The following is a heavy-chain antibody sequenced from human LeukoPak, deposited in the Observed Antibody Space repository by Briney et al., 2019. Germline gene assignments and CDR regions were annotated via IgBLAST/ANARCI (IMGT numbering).Heavy chain of an antibody. D-gene: IGHD2-15*01. CDR2: IYPGDSDT. CDR1: GYSFTTYW. V-gene: IGHV5-51*01. CDR3: ASGRATVVVAATPFFQH. Sequence: GESLKISCKGSGYSFTTYWIGWVRQMPGKGLGWMGIIYPGDSDTRYSPSFQGQVTISADKSISTAYLQWSSLKASDTAMYYCASGRATVVVAATPFFQHWGQGTLVTVSS. J-gene: IGHJ1*01.